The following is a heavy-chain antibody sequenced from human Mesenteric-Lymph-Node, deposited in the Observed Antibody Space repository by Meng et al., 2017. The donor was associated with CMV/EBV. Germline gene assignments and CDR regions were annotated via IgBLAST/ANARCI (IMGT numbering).Heavy chain of an antibody. J-gene: IGHJ4*02. Sequence: QVQLQQVVAGRLKPSETLSLTFAVYGGAFSGYYWSWIRQPPWKGLEWIGEINHSGSTNYNLSLKSRVTISVDTSKNQFSLKLSSVTAADTAVYYCARHQRWLKSEGGFNYWGQGTLVTVSS. D-gene: IGHD4-23*01. CDR3: ARHQRWLKSEGGFNY. CDR1: GGAFSGYY. V-gene: IGHV4-34*01. CDR2: INHSGST.